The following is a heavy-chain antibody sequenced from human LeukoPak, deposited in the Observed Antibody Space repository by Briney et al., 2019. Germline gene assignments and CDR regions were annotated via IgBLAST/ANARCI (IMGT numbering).Heavy chain of an antibody. CDR3: ARSGSNWSCDS. Sequence: GASVKVSCKASGYAFPHYGVQWVRQAPGQTLEWMGWINAGNGDDTKYSQKFEARLTMTTDTSATTVYMELNSLRSEDTAVYYCARSGSNWSCDSWGQGTLVTVSS. CDR1: GYAFPHYG. CDR2: INAGNGDDT. V-gene: IGHV1-3*01. J-gene: IGHJ4*02. D-gene: IGHD6-13*01.